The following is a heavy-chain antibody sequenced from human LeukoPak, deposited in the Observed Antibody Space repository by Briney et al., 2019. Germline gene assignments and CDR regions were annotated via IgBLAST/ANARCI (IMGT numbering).Heavy chain of an antibody. CDR3: ARASLRLGVDY. CDR1: GASISSGGYS. Sequence: PSQTLSLTCAVSGASISSGGYSWSWIRQPPGKGLEWIGYIYHSGSTYYNPSLKSRVTISVDRSKSQFYLKVSSVTAADTAVYYCARASLRLGVDYWGQGTLVTVSS. J-gene: IGHJ4*02. CDR2: IYHSGST. D-gene: IGHD3-16*01. V-gene: IGHV4-30-2*01.